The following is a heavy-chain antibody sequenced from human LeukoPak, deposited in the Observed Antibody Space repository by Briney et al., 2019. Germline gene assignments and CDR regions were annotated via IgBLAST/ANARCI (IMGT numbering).Heavy chain of an antibody. V-gene: IGHV4-39*07. Sequence: PSETLSLTCTVSGDSINSSNSYWGWVRQPPGKALEWIATIFYSGSTFYNPSLKSRVTESLDTSKTQFSLRLRSVTAADTAVYYCARVFRFSHFDYWGQGTLVTVSS. CDR2: IFYSGST. J-gene: IGHJ4*02. CDR1: GDSINSSNSY. D-gene: IGHD3-3*01. CDR3: ARVFRFSHFDY.